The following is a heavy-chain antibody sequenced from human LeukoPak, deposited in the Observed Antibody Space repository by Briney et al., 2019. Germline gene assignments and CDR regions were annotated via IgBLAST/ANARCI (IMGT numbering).Heavy chain of an antibody. J-gene: IGHJ4*02. CDR1: GYSFTSYW. CDR3: TRLSYDSSGYLDNYFDY. CDR2: IYSGDSDI. V-gene: IGHV5-51*01. Sequence: GEALKISCKGSGYSFTSYWIGWGRQMPGKGLEWMGIIYSGDSDITYSQYFHGQVTISGDKYITTAYLQWSSLKASDTAMYYCTRLSYDSSGYLDNYFDYWGQGTLVTVSS. D-gene: IGHD3-22*01.